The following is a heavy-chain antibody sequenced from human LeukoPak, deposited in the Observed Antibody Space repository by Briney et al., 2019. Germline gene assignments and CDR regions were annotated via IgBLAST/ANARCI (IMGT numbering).Heavy chain of an antibody. J-gene: IGHJ4*02. D-gene: IGHD3-22*01. CDR3: ARGEYYYDSSGYYSFDY. CDR1: GGSISSGSYY. CDR2: IYTSGST. Sequence: ASQTLSLTCTVSGGSISSGSYYWSWIRQPAGKGLEWIGRIYTSGSTNYNPSLKSRVTISVDTSKNQFSLKLSSVTAADTAVYYCARGEYYYDSSGYYSFDYWGQGTLVTVSS. V-gene: IGHV4-61*02.